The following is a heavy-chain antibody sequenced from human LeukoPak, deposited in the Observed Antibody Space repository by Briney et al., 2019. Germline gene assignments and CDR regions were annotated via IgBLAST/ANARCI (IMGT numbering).Heavy chain of an antibody. D-gene: IGHD3-10*01. Sequence: GGSLRLPCAASGFTFSSYGMHWVRQAPGKGLEGVAFIRYDGSNKYYADSVKGRFTISRDNSKNTLYLQMNSLRAEDTAVYYCAKVTHGSGTYGAFDSWGQGTLVTVSS. J-gene: IGHJ4*02. CDR1: GFTFSSYG. CDR3: AKVTHGSGTYGAFDS. CDR2: IRYDGSNK. V-gene: IGHV3-30*02.